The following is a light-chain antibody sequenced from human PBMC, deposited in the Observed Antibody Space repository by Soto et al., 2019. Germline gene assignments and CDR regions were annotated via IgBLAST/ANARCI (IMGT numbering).Light chain of an antibody. CDR3: SSYTNIKTRACV. CDR1: SGDIGSYNR. CDR2: EVT. J-gene: IGLJ1*01. Sequence: QSALTQPASVSGSPGQPITISCTGTSGDIGSYNRVSWYQQHPGKAPKLIIYEVTDRPSGVSNRFSGSKSGNTASLTISGLQAEDEAEYYCSSYTNIKTRACVFGTGTKLTVL. V-gene: IGLV2-14*01.